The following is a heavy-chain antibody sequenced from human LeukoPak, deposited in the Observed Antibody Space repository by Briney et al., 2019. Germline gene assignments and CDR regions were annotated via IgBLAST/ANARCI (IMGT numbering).Heavy chain of an antibody. V-gene: IGHV3-33*01. Sequence: PGRSLGLSCAASGSTFSSYGMHWVRQAPGKGLEWVAVIWYDGSNKYYADSVKGRFTISRDNPKNTLYLQMNSLRAEDTAVYYCARDGAGLDYGDYGIYGMDVWGQGTTVTVSS. CDR3: ARDGAGLDYGDYGIYGMDV. J-gene: IGHJ6*02. D-gene: IGHD4-17*01. CDR1: GSTFSSYG. CDR2: IWYDGSNK.